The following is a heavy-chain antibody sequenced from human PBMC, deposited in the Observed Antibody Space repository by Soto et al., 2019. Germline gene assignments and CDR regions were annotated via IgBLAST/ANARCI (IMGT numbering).Heavy chain of an antibody. V-gene: IGHV3-30-3*01. Sequence: SLRLSCAASGFTFSIHAMHWVRQAPGKGLEWVAVISYDGSNKYYADSVKGRFTISRDNSKNTLYLQMNSLRAEDTAVYYCARDITMVRGVISDYWGQGTLVTVSS. CDR1: GFTFSIHA. CDR3: ARDITMVRGVISDY. CDR2: ISYDGSNK. D-gene: IGHD3-10*01. J-gene: IGHJ4*02.